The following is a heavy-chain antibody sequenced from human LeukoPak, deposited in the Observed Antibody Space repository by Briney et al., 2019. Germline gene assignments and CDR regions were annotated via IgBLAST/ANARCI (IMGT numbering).Heavy chain of an antibody. CDR1: GFTFSSYA. J-gene: IGHJ4*02. CDR2: ISGSGGST. CDR3: ARDHDCGDCSDD. D-gene: IGHD2-21*02. V-gene: IGHV3-23*01. Sequence: PGGSLRLSCAASGFTFSSYAMSWVRQAPGKGLEWVSAISGSGGSTYYADYVRGRFTISRDNSKNTLYLQMNSLRAEDTAVYYCARDHDCGDCSDDWGQGTLVTVSS.